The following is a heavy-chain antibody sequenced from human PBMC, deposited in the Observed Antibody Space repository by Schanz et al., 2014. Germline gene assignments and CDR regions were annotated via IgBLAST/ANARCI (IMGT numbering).Heavy chain of an antibody. D-gene: IGHD4-17*01. CDR2: IYHSGST. J-gene: IGHJ5*01. V-gene: IGHV4-30-2*01. CDR3: ARSPGDFPGWFDS. CDR1: GGSISSGGSS. Sequence: QVQLQESGPGLVKPSQTLSLTCNVSGGSISSGGSSWNWIRLPPGKGLEWIGYIYHSGSTYYNPSLKSRVTISVDRSKNQFSLILTSVTAADTAVYYCARSPGDFPGWFDSWGQGTLVTVSS.